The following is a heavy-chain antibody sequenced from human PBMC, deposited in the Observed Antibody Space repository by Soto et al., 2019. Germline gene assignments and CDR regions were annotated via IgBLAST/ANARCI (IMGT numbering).Heavy chain of an antibody. Sequence: SVKVSCKASGGTFSSYAISWVRQAPGQGLEWMGGIIPIFGTANYAQKFQGRVTITADESTSTAYMELGSLRSEDTAVYYCAFYGSGSYYNVPWFDPWGQGTLVTVSS. V-gene: IGHV1-69*13. CDR3: AFYGSGSYYNVPWFDP. CDR1: GGTFSSYA. CDR2: IIPIFGTA. J-gene: IGHJ5*02. D-gene: IGHD3-10*01.